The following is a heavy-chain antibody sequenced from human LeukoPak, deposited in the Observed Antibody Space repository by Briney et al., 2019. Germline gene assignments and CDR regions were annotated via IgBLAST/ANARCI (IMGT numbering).Heavy chain of an antibody. CDR3: VKSGPDFGDLPSEYYFDF. V-gene: IGHV3-33*06. J-gene: IGHJ4*02. D-gene: IGHD4-17*01. Sequence: GRSLRLSCAASGFSFSSYAMHWVRQAPGKGLEWVAVIWYDGSNQYYADFVRGRFTISRDNSKNTLHLQMNSLRAEDTAAYYCVKSGPDFGDLPSEYYFDFWGQGTLVTVSS. CDR1: GFSFSSYA. CDR2: IWYDGSNQ.